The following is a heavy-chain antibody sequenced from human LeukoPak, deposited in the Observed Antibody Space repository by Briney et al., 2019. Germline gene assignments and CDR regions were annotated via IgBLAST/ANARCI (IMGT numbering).Heavy chain of an antibody. J-gene: IGHJ5*02. Sequence: GGSLRLSCAASGFTFSNAWMSWVRRAPGKGLEWVGRIKSITNGGTTGYAAPVKGRFTISRDDSKTTLYLQMNSLKTEDTAVYYCATAWFDPWGQGTLVTVSS. CDR1: GFTFSNAW. CDR2: IKSITNGGTT. CDR3: ATAWFDP. V-gene: IGHV3-15*01.